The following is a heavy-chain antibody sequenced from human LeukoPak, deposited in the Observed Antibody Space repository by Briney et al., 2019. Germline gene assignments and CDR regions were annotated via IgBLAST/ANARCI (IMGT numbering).Heavy chain of an antibody. Sequence: SETLSLTCTVSGGSISSDFWSWIRQHPGKGLEWIGYVYYSGSTYYNPSLKSRVTISVDTSKNQFSLKLSSVTAADTAVYYCARAGHCSGGSCYLSYFDYWGQGTLVTVSS. V-gene: IGHV4-31*03. CDR3: ARAGHCSGGSCYLSYFDY. J-gene: IGHJ4*02. D-gene: IGHD2-15*01. CDR1: GGSISSDF. CDR2: VYYSGST.